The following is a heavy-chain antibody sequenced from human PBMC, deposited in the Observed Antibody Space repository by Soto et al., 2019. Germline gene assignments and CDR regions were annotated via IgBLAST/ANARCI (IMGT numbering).Heavy chain of an antibody. J-gene: IGHJ2*01. D-gene: IGHD6-13*01. Sequence: GGSLRLSCSASGFTFSSFAMHWVRQAPGKGLEYISSISDTGGYTPYADSVKGRFTISRDNAKNSLYLQMNSLRAEDTAVYYCARIITAAGGRRYFDLWGRGTLVTVSS. CDR3: ARIITAAGGRRYFDL. CDR2: ISDTGGYT. V-gene: IGHV3-64*04. CDR1: GFTFSSFA.